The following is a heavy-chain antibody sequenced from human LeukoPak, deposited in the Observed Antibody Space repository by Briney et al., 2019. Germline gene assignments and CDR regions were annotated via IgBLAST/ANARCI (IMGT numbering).Heavy chain of an antibody. CDR1: GYTLTELS. Sequence: ASVKVSCKVSGYTLTELSMHWVRQAPGKGLEWMGGFDPEDGETIYAQKFQGRVTMTEDTSTDTAYMELSSLRSEDTAVYYCARGGYCSSTSCYGSLFVDYWGQGTLVTVSS. V-gene: IGHV1-24*01. CDR2: FDPEDGET. CDR3: ARGGYCSSTSCYGSLFVDY. D-gene: IGHD2-2*01. J-gene: IGHJ4*02.